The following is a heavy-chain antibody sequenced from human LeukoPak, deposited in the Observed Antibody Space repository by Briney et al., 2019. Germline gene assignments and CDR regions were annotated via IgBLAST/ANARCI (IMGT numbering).Heavy chain of an antibody. J-gene: IGHJ3*02. CDR2: IYYSGST. CDR3: ARSNYGDYVWLNAFDI. Sequence: SETLPLTCTVSGGSISSYYWSWIRQPPGKGLEWIGYIYYSGSTNYNPSLKSRVTISVDTSKSQFSLRLSSVTAADTAVYYCARSNYGDYVWLNAFDIWGQGTMVTVSS. D-gene: IGHD4-17*01. CDR1: GGSISSYY. V-gene: IGHV4-59*01.